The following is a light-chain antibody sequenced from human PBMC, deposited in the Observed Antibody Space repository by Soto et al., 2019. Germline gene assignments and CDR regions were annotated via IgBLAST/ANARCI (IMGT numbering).Light chain of an antibody. V-gene: IGLV2-14*03. CDR3: TSWTTSTTMI. Sequence: QSALNQPASKSGSPGPPITISCTGTSRYIGAYNFVSWYQQHPGKAPKLMLYDVNIRPSGVSNRFSGSKSGNTASLTISGLQAEDEADYYCTSWTTSTTMIFGGGTKVTV. CDR2: DVN. J-gene: IGLJ2*01. CDR1: SRYIGAYNF.